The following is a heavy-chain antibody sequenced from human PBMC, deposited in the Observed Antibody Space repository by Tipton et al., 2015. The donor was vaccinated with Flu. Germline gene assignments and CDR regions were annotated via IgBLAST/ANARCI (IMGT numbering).Heavy chain of an antibody. CDR1: GGSISSRSYY. J-gene: IGHJ4*02. CDR2: IYQSWNA. V-gene: IGHV4-39*07. Sequence: TLSLTCTFSGGSISSRSYYWAWIRQPPGKGLEWIGSIYQSWNAYYNPTLKRRVTTSVDTSKNQFSLKLSSVTAADTAVYYCARGQYNSSAKSFDYWGQGTLVTVSS. CDR3: ARGQYNSSAKSFDY. D-gene: IGHD6-6*01.